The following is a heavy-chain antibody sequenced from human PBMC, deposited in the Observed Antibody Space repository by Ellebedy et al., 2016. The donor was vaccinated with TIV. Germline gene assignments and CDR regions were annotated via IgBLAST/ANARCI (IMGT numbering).Heavy chain of an antibody. V-gene: IGHV1-3*01. J-gene: IGHJ4*02. D-gene: IGHD3-3*01. CDR2: INAGNGNT. CDR3: ARDLEWRGWDY. CDR1: GYTFTSYA. Sequence: AASVKVSCKAAGYTFTSYAMHWVRQAPGQRLEWMGWINAGNGNTKYSQKFQGRVTITRDTSASTAYMELSSLRSEDTAVYYCARDLEWRGWDYWGQGTLVTVSS.